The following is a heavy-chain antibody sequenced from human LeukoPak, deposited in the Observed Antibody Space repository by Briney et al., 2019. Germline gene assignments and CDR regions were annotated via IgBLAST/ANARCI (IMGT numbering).Heavy chain of an antibody. CDR2: IYTSGST. CDR3: ARDLRGYSGYDYPPSYYYYMHV. V-gene: IGHV4-61*02. J-gene: IGHJ6*03. D-gene: IGHD5-12*01. Sequence: PSQTLSLTCTVSGGSISSGSYYWGWIRQPAGKGLEWIVRIYTSGSTNYNPSLKSRVTISVYTNKNQCSLKLSSVTAADTAVYYCARDLRGYSGYDYPPSYYYYMHVWGKGTTVTVSS. CDR1: GGSISSGSYY.